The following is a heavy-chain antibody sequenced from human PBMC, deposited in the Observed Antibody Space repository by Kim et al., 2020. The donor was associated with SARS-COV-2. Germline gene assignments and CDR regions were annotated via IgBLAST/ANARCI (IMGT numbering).Heavy chain of an antibody. D-gene: IGHD4-17*01. CDR3: ARESMGDYGDPFFDY. CDR2: INPNSGGT. CDR1: GYTFTGYY. V-gene: IGHV1-2*06. J-gene: IGHJ4*02. Sequence: ASVKVSCKASGYTFTGYYMHWVRQAPGQGLEWMGRINPNSGGTNYAQKFQGRVTMTRDTSISTAYMELSRLRSDDTAVYYCARESMGDYGDPFFDYWGQGTLVTVSS.